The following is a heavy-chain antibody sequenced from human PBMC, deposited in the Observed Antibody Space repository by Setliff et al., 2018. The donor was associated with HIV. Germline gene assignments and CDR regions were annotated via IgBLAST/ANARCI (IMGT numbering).Heavy chain of an antibody. CDR2: IYHSGGT. V-gene: IGHV4-38-2*01. D-gene: IGHD6-13*01. J-gene: IGHJ4*02. CDR3: ATRPADSKWYGVFDY. CDR1: GYSISSGYY. Sequence: SETLSLTCAVSGYSISSGYYWGWIRQPPGRGLEWIGNIYHSGGTHYNPSLRSRVTISVDTSKNHFSLKLSSVTAADTAVFYCATRPADSKWYGVFDYWGQGTLVTVSS.